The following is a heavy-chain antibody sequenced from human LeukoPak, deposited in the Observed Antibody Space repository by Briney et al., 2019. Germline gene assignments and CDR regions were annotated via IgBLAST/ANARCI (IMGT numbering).Heavy chain of an antibody. V-gene: IGHV4-39*07. Sequence: PSETLSLTCTVSGGSISSSSYYWGWIRQPPGKGLEWIGSIYYSGSTYYNPSLKSRVTISVDTSKNQFSLKLSSVTAADTAVYYCARGWEAPRYWGQGTLVTVSS. D-gene: IGHD1-26*01. CDR2: IYYSGST. J-gene: IGHJ4*02. CDR3: ARGWEAPRY. CDR1: GGSISSSSYY.